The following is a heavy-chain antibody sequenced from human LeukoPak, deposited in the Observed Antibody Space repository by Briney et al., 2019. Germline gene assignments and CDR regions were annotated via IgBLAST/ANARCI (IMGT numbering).Heavy chain of an antibody. J-gene: IGHJ4*02. Sequence: SETLSLTCTVSGGSVSSGSYYWSWIRQPPGKGLEWIGEIDHSGSTNYKPSLKSRVTISVDKSKNQFSLKLSSVTAADTAMYYCANNGGNSDLDYWGQGTLVTVSS. D-gene: IGHD4-23*01. V-gene: IGHV4-61*01. CDR1: GGSVSSGSYY. CDR3: ANNGGNSDLDY. CDR2: IDHSGST.